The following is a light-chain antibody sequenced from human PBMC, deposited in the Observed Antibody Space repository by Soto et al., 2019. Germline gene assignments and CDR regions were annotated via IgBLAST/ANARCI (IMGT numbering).Light chain of an antibody. CDR3: CSFTGTTIGV. Sequence: QSALTQPPSASGSPGQSVTISCTGTSSDVGRYNRVSWYQHYPGKAPKLMIYEVNQRPSEVPDRFSGSKSGNTASLTVSGLQAEDEADYYCCSFTGTTIGVFGGGTKVTVL. J-gene: IGLJ2*01. CDR2: EVN. CDR1: SSDVGRYNR. V-gene: IGLV2-8*01.